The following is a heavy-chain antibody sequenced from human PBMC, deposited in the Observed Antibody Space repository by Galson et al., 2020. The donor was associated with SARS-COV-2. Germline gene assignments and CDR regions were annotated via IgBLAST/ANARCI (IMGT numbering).Heavy chain of an antibody. J-gene: IGHJ5*02. CDR1: GYTLTELS. Sequence: KLPCKVSGYTLTELSMHWVRQAPGKGLEWMGGFDPEDDETIHAQKFQGRVTMTEDTSTDTAYMELSSLRSEDTAVYYCATGPVVPAAIGWFAPWGQGTLVTVSS. D-gene: IGHD2-2*02. CDR3: ATGPVVPAAIGWFAP. CDR2: FDPEDDET. V-gene: IGHV1-24*01.